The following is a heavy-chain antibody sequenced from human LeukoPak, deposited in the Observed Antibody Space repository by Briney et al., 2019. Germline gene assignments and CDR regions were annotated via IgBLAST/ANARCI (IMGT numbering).Heavy chain of an antibody. V-gene: IGHV3-23*01. J-gene: IGHJ4*02. CDR2: ISGSGGST. D-gene: IGHD3-22*01. Sequence: GGSLRLSCAACGFTFSSYAMSWVRQAPGKGLEWVSAISGSGGSTYYADSVKGRFTISRDNSKNTLYLQMNSLRAEDTAVYYCAKDHYYDSSGYSDYWGQGALVTVSS. CDR3: AKDHYYDSSGYSDY. CDR1: GFTFSSYA.